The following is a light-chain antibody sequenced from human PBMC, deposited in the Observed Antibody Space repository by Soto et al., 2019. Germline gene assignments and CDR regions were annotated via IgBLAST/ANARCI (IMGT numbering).Light chain of an antibody. CDR3: SSYTSSSTLV. CDR1: SSDVGGYNY. CDR2: GVS. V-gene: IGLV2-14*01. Sequence: QSALTQPASVSGSPGQSITISCTGTSSDVGGYNYVSWYQQHPGKAPKLMIYGVSNRPSAVSNRFSGSKSGNTASLTISGLPAEGEDDYYCSSYTSSSTLVFGGGTKLAVL. J-gene: IGLJ3*02.